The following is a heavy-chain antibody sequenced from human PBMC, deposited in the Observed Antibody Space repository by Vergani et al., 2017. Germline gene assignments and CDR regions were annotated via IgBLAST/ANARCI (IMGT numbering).Heavy chain of an antibody. CDR2: IIPIFGTA. Sequence: QVQLVQSGAEVKKPGSSVKVSCKASGGTFSSYAISWVRQAPGQGLEWMGGIIPIFGTANYAQKFQGRVTITTDESTSTAYMELSSLRSEDMAVYYCASRGITIFVVVIIRGSYNYGMDVGNQGTTVTVYS. CDR1: GGTFSSYA. CDR3: ASRGITIFVVVIIRGSYNYGMDV. V-gene: IGHV1-69*01. J-gene: IGHJ6*02. D-gene: IGHD3-3*01.